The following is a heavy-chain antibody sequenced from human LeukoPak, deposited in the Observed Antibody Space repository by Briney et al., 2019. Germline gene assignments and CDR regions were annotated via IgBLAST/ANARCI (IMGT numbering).Heavy chain of an antibody. Sequence: GGSLRLSCAASGFTFSSYGMHWVRQAPGKGLEWVAFIRYDGSNKYYADSVKGRFTISRDNSKNTLYLQMNSLRAKDTAVYYCAKDSPYYYDSSGHGGGYWGQGTLVTVSS. D-gene: IGHD3-22*01. V-gene: IGHV3-30*02. CDR3: AKDSPYYYDSSGHGGGY. CDR2: IRYDGSNK. J-gene: IGHJ4*02. CDR1: GFTFSSYG.